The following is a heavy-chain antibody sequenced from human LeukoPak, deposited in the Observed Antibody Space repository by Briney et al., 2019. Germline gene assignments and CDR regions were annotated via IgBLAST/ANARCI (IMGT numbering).Heavy chain of an antibody. J-gene: IGHJ4*02. CDR2: IYHSGRT. Sequence: SETLSLTCTVSGYSITNNYYWDWIRQPPGKGLEWIASIYHSGRTYYNPSLKSRVTISVDTSKNQFSLKLSSVTAADTAVYYCARGRYSSGWYRYFDYWGQGTLVTVSS. CDR3: ARGRYSSGWYRYFDY. V-gene: IGHV4-38-2*02. CDR1: GYSITNNYY. D-gene: IGHD6-19*01.